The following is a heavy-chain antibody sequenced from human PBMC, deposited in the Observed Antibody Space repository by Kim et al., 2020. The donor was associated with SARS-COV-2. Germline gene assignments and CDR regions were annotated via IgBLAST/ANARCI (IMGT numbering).Heavy chain of an antibody. Sequence: SETLSLTCTVSGGSISSYYWSWIRQPPGKGLEWIGYIYYSGSTNYNPSLKSRVTISVDTSKNQFSLKLSSVTAADTAVYYCARGSVTMVRELDYWGRGTLVTVPS. V-gene: IGHV4-59*13. CDR3: ARGSVTMVRELDY. CDR1: GGSISSYY. CDR2: IYYSGST. D-gene: IGHD3-10*01. J-gene: IGHJ4*02.